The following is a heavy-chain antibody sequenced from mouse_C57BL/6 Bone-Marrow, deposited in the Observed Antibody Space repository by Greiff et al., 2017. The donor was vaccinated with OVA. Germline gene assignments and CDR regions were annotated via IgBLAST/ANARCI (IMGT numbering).Heavy chain of an antibody. CDR2: IWSGGST. Sequence: VHLVESGPGLVQPSQSLSITCTVSGFSLTSYGVHWVRQSPGKGLEWLGVIWSGGSTDYNAAFISRLSISKDNSKSQVFFKMNSLQADDTAIYYCARNYDYDRGAMDYWGQGTSVTVSS. J-gene: IGHJ4*01. V-gene: IGHV2-2*01. CDR1: GFSLTSYG. D-gene: IGHD2-4*01. CDR3: ARNYDYDRGAMDY.